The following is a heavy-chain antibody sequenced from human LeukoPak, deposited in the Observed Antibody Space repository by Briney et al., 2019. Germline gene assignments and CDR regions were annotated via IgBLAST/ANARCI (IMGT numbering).Heavy chain of an antibody. D-gene: IGHD6-13*01. CDR1: GYNFANYW. V-gene: IGHV5-51*01. CDR2: IYPGDSDT. Sequence: GESLKISCKGSGYNFANYWIGWVRQMPGKGLEWMGIIYPGDSDTRYSPSFQGQVTISAGKSISTAYLQWNSLKASDTAMYYCARHRGTAAGTGYMDVWGKGTTVTVTS. J-gene: IGHJ6*03. CDR3: ARHRGTAAGTGYMDV.